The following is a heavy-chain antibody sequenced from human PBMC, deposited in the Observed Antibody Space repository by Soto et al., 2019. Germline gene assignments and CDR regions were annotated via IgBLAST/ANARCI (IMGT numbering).Heavy chain of an antibody. V-gene: IGHV4-39*01. J-gene: IGHJ5*01. CDR3: AVVDSTGNWFDS. CDR1: GGSISSSDFY. D-gene: IGHD6-25*01. CDR2: MYYSGTT. Sequence: PSETLSLTCTVSGGSISSSDFYWGWLRQTPGKGLEFIGSMYYSGTTYYNPSLKSRVTISVDTSRNQFTLKLISVTAADTAVYYCAVVDSTGNWFDSWGEGALVTVSS.